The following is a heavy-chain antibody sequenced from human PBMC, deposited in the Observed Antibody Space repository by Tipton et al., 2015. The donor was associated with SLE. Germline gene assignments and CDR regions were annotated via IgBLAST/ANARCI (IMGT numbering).Heavy chain of an antibody. CDR2: LSDIGRT. CDR3: ARGGRIAIFGVATDGAFDI. Sequence: TLSLTCTVSGASFSGYYWSWIRQPPGKGLEWIGYLSDIGRTNYKSSLRSRVTISVDTSRNLLSLKVTSVTAADTAVYYCARGGRIAIFGVATDGAFDIWGQGTMVTVSS. CDR1: GASFSGYY. J-gene: IGHJ3*02. V-gene: IGHV4-59*01. D-gene: IGHD3-3*01.